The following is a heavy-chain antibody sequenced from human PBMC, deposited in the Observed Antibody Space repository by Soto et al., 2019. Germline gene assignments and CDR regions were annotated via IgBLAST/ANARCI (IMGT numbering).Heavy chain of an antibody. D-gene: IGHD2-2*01. CDR2: IYHSGST. CDR3: ARGPEYCSSTSCDAFDI. CDR1: SGSISSSNW. V-gene: IGHV4-4*02. Sequence: SETLSLTCAVSSGSISSSNWWSWVRQPPGKGLEWIGEIYHSGSTNYNPSLKSRVTISVDKSKNQFSLKLSSVTAADTAVYYCARGPEYCSSTSCDAFDIWGQGTMVTVSS. J-gene: IGHJ3*02.